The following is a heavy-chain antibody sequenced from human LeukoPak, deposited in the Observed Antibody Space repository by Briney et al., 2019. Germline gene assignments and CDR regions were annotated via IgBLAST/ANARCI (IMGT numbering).Heavy chain of an antibody. V-gene: IGHV4-59*01. Sequence: SETLSLTCTVSGGSITNYYWSWIRQPPGKGLEWIGFSYYNGNTNYNPSLKSRVTISVDMSKNQFSLSLRSVTAADTAVYYCASYYYDSSGYYQIIYWGQGTLVTVSS. CDR2: SYYNGNT. CDR1: GGSITNYY. J-gene: IGHJ4*02. D-gene: IGHD3-22*01. CDR3: ASYYYDSSGYYQIIY.